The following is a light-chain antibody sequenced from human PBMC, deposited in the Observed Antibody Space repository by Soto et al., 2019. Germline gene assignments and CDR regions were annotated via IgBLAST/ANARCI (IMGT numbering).Light chain of an antibody. CDR1: QSVFSS. J-gene: IGKJ1*01. CDR3: QQYNNWPSWT. Sequence: EIVMTQSPATLSVSPGERATLSCRASQSVFSSLAWFQQRPGQAPRLLIYGSATRATGIPARFSGSGSGTEFTLTISSLQSEDFAVYYCQQYNNWPSWTFGQGTKVDIK. V-gene: IGKV3-15*01. CDR2: GSA.